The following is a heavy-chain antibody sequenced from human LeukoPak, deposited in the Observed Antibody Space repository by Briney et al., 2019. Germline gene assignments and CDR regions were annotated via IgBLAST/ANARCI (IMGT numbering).Heavy chain of an antibody. CDR2: ISSSSSYT. D-gene: IGHD3-10*01. V-gene: IGHV3-11*06. CDR3: ARGNYGSGSYYLDY. Sequence: GGSLRLSCAAPGFTFSDYYMSWIRQAPGKGLEWVSYISSSSSYTNYADSVKGRFTISRDNAKNSLYLQMNSLRAEDTAVYYCARGNYGSGSYYLDYWGQGTLVTVSS. J-gene: IGHJ4*02. CDR1: GFTFSDYY.